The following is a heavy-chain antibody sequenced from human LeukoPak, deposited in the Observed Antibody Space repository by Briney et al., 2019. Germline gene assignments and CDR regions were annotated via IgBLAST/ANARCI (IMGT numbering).Heavy chain of an antibody. CDR1: GFTFNSYA. CDR3: ARDRRYCGGGSCYFDYFFDY. CDR2: ISYDGSIN. V-gene: IGHV3-30-3*01. Sequence: GRSLRLSCAASGFTFNSYAVHWVRQAPGKGLEWVAVISYDGSINFYAASVKGRFTISRDNSKNTLYPQMNSLRPEDTALYFCARDRRYCGGGSCYFDYFFDYWGQGTLVTVSS. D-gene: IGHD2-15*01. J-gene: IGHJ4*02.